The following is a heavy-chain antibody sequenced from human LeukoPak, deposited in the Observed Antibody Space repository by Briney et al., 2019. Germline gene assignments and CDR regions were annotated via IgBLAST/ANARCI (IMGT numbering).Heavy chain of an antibody. CDR1: DGSISGSHYY. CDR3: ARLLSTMIVVAYPDY. V-gene: IGHV4-39*01. Sequence: SETLSLTCTVSDGSISGSHYYWGWIRQPPGKALEWIGSIYHTGSTYYNPSLKSRVTISVDTSKKQFSLKLRAVTAADTAVYYCARLLSTMIVVAYPDYWGQGTLVTVSS. CDR2: IYHTGST. D-gene: IGHD3-22*01. J-gene: IGHJ4*02.